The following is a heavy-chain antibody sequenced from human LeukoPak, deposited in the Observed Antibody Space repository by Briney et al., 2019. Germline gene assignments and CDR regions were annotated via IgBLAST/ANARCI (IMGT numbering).Heavy chain of an antibody. Sequence: GSLRLSCAASGFTFSNYWMSWVRQAPGKGLEWVAHINQDGSEEHYMDSVKARFIISRDNAKNSLSLQMDSLRAEDTAVYYCVRDGGVSGYDLLDYWGQGTLVTASS. CDR2: INQDGSEE. D-gene: IGHD5-12*01. J-gene: IGHJ4*02. CDR3: VRDGGVSGYDLLDY. CDR1: GFTFSNYW. V-gene: IGHV3-7*01.